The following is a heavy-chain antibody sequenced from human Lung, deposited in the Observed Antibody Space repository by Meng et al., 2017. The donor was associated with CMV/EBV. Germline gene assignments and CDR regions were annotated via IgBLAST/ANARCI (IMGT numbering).Heavy chain of an antibody. J-gene: IGHJ4*02. CDR1: GFTFSNYA. CDR3: SKIHSSRGFVDS. D-gene: IGHD6-13*01. CDR2: AYSASGNT. Sequence: GGSLRLXCAASGFTFSNYAMSWVRQAPGKGLEWVSVAYSASGNTYYADYVKCRFTVSRDNSKNTLDLQLNSLRTEDTAVYYCSKIHSSRGFVDSWGQGTLVTVSS. V-gene: IGHV3-23*03.